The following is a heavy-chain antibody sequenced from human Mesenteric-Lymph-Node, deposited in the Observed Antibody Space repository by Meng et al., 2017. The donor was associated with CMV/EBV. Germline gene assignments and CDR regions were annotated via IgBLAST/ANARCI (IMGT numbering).Heavy chain of an antibody. J-gene: IGHJ6*02. CDR2: ISYDGTMT. D-gene: IGHD6-6*01. V-gene: IGHV3-30*19. CDR1: GFMFSNFG. Sequence: GESLKISCVGHGFMFSNFGIHWVRQAPGKGPEWVALISYDGTMTYYADSVKGRFTISRDNSEHTLSLQMNNLRIEDTAVYYCARDQDSGSSQFYSHYYGMDVWGQGTTVTVSS. CDR3: ARDQDSGSSQFYSHYYGMDV.